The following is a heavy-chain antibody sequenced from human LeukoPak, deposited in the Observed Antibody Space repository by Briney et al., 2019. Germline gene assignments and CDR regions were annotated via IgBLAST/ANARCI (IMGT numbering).Heavy chain of an antibody. CDR1: GGSISSYY. CDR3: ARWGELAPSYYYGMDV. D-gene: IGHD1-26*01. CDR2: IYYSGST. Sequence: SETLSLTCTVSGGSISSYYWSWIRQPPGKGLEWIGYIYYSGSTNYNPSLKSRVTISVDTSKNQFSLKLSSVTAADTAVYYCARWGELAPSYYYGMDVWGQGTTVTVSS. V-gene: IGHV4-59*01. J-gene: IGHJ6*02.